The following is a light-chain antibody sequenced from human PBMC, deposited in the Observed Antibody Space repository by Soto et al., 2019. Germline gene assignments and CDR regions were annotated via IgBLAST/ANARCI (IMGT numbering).Light chain of an antibody. V-gene: IGLV1-44*01. CDR1: ISNIRSNT. CDR3: AAWDDSLDGWV. Sequence: QPVLTQPPSASGTPGQRVTISCSGSISNIRSNTVNWYQQLPGTAPKLLMYSDNQRPSGVPDRFSGSKSGTSASLAISGLQSEDEADYYCAAWDDSLDGWVFGGGTKLTVL. CDR2: SDN. J-gene: IGLJ3*02.